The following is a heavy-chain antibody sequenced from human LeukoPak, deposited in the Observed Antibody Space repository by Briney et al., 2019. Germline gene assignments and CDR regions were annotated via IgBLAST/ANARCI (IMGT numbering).Heavy chain of an antibody. D-gene: IGHD4-17*01. Sequence: GGSLRLSCAASGFTFSSYWMSWVRQAPGKGLEWVANIKQDGSEKYYVDSVKGRFTISRDNAKSSLYLQMNSLRAEDTAVYYCARADYGDSLIYYYYYGMDVWGQGTTVTVSS. J-gene: IGHJ6*02. CDR1: GFTFSSYW. CDR2: IKQDGSEK. CDR3: ARADYGDSLIYYYYYGMDV. V-gene: IGHV3-7*01.